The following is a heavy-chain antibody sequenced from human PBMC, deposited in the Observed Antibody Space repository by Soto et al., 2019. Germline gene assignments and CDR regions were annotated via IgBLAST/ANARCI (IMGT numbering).Heavy chain of an antibody. CDR1: GFTFSSYW. CDR2: IKQDGSEK. D-gene: IGHD3-22*01. J-gene: IGHJ4*02. CDR3: ERVTPRRGYYYDSSGYGAYDY. Sequence: LRLSCAASGFTFSSYWMSWVRQAPGKGLEWVANIKQDGSEKYYVDSVKGRFTISRDNAKNSLYLQMNGLRAEDTAVYYCERVTPRRGYYYDSSGYGAYDYWGQGTLVTVSS. V-gene: IGHV3-7*03.